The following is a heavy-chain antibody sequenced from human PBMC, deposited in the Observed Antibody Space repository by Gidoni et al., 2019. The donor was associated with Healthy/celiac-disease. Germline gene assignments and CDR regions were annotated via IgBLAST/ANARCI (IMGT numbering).Heavy chain of an antibody. J-gene: IGHJ6*02. Sequence: EVQLVESGGGLVQPGGSLRLSCAASGLTFSRYSMNLVRQAPGKGLEWVSYISSSSSTIYYADSVKGRFTISRDNAKNSLYLQMNSLRAEDTAVYYCARDSRITIFGVVITHYYYYYGMDVWGQGTTVTVSS. CDR3: ARDSRITIFGVVITHYYYYYGMDV. D-gene: IGHD3-3*01. CDR2: ISSSSSTI. CDR1: GLTFSRYS. V-gene: IGHV3-48*04.